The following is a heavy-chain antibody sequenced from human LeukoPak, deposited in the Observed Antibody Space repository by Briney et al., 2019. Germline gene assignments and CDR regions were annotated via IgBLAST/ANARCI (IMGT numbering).Heavy chain of an antibody. CDR3: ARSGRIRDSTAPRYFYYMDV. CDR2: IYYSGST. V-gene: IGHV4-59*01. J-gene: IGHJ6*03. Sequence: SETLSLTCTVSGGSISSYYWSWIRQPPGKGLEWIGYIYYSGSTNYNPSLKSRVTISVDASKNQFSLRLSSVTAADTALYYCARSGRIRDSTAPRYFYYMDVWGTGTTVTVSS. D-gene: IGHD2-21*01. CDR1: GGSISSYY.